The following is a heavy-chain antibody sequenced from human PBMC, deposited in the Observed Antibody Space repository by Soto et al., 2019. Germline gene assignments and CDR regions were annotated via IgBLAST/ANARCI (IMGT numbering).Heavy chain of an antibody. CDR1: GGSISSGDYY. Sequence: TLSLTCTVSGGSISSGDYYWSWIRQPPGKGLEWIGYIYYSGSTYYNPSLKSRVTISVDTSKSQFSLKLSSVTAADTAVYYCARASKMATDLDYWGQGTLVTSPQ. V-gene: IGHV4-30-4*01. D-gene: IGHD5-12*01. CDR2: IYYSGST. J-gene: IGHJ4*02. CDR3: ARASKMATDLDY.